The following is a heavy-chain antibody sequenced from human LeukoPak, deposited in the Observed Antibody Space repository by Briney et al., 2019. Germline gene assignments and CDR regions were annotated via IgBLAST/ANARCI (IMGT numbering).Heavy chain of an antibody. V-gene: IGHV3-30*09. CDR2: MSYDGSGE. CDR1: GFTFSTFA. Sequence: PGGSLRLSCAASGFTFSTFAMHWVRQAPGKGLEWVAAMSYDGSGEYYVDSVKGRFAISRDNAKNSLYLQMNSLRTEDTAVYYCARVNPLVAPGALDIWGQGTMVAVSS. J-gene: IGHJ3*02. D-gene: IGHD5-12*01. CDR3: ARVNPLVAPGALDI.